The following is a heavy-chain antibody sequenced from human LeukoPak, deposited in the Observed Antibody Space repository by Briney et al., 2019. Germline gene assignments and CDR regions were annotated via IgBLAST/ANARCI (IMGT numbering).Heavy chain of an antibody. D-gene: IGHD3-3*02. V-gene: IGHV3-7*01. J-gene: IGHJ4*02. CDR3: ARRTPLASVFDS. Sequence: GGSLRLSCAASGFIFSSYWMSWVRQAPGKGLEWAAEIRHDGSEKHHVGSVTGRFTISRDNAKNSLYLQMYSLRAEDTAVYYCARRTPLASVFDSWGQGTLVTVSS. CDR2: IRHDGSEK. CDR1: GFIFSSYW.